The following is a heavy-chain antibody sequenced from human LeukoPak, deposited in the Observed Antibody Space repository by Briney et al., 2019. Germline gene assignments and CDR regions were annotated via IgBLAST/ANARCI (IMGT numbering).Heavy chain of an antibody. Sequence: PGGSLRLSCAVSGITLSNYGMSWVRQAPGKGLEWVAGISDSVGRTNYADSVKGRFTISRDNPKNTLYLQMNSLRAEDTAVYFCAKRGVVIRVILVGFHKEANYFDSWGQGALVTVSS. D-gene: IGHD3-22*01. J-gene: IGHJ4*02. V-gene: IGHV3-23*01. CDR2: ISDSVGRT. CDR1: GITLSNYG. CDR3: AKRGVVIRVILVGFHKEANYFDS.